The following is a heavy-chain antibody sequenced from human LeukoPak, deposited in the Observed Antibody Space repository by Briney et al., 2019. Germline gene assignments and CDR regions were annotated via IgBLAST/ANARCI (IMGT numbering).Heavy chain of an antibody. CDR1: GYTFTSYA. CDR2: INTNTGNP. Sequence: GASVKVSCKASGYTFTSYAMNWVRQAPGQGLEWMGWINTNTGNPTYAQGFTGRFVFSLDTSVSTAYLQISSLKAEDTAVYYCARGSSRAASKRFGMDVWGQGTTVTVSS. D-gene: IGHD6-6*01. CDR3: ARGSSRAASKRFGMDV. J-gene: IGHJ6*02. V-gene: IGHV7-4-1*02.